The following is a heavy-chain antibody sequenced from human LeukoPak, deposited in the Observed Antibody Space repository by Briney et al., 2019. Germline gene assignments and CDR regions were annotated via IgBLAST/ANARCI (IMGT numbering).Heavy chain of an antibody. CDR2: INPNSGST. D-gene: IGHD5-12*01. Sequence: GSSVKVSYRASGYTFTGYYMHWVRQAPGHGLEWMGWINPNSGSTNYAQKFQGSVTMTRDTSISTAYMELSRLRSDDTAVYYCASRGYEFYYYYMDVWGKGTTVTVSS. CDR3: ASRGYEFYYYYMDV. CDR1: GYTFTGYY. V-gene: IGHV1-2*02. J-gene: IGHJ6*03.